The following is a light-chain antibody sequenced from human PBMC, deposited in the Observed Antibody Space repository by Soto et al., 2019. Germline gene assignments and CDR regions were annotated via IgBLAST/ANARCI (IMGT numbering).Light chain of an antibody. J-gene: IGKJ1*01. Sequence: VLTHSSDTLSLSPGERATLSCRAIQSVASRYLAWYQQKPSQSPRLLIYGASSRATGIPDRFSGSGSGTDFTLTISRMEPEDFAVFYCQQYVYTPWTFGQGTMVDIK. CDR1: QSVASRY. V-gene: IGKV3-20*01. CDR3: QQYVYTPWT. CDR2: GAS.